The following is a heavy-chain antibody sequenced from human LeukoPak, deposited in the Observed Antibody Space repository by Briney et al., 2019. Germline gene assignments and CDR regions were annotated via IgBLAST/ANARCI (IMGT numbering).Heavy chain of an antibody. Sequence: PGGSLRLSCAASGFAFHDYTMHWVRQSPGKGLEWVSLITGDSGATFYADSVQGRFTVSRDNNKNSLYLQMHSLRSEDTALYYCARNMLEPDRYFDYWAREPWSPSPQ. V-gene: IGHV3-43*01. J-gene: IGHJ4*02. D-gene: IGHD2-8*01. CDR2: ITGDSGAT. CDR1: GFAFHDYT. CDR3: ARNMLEPDRYFDY.